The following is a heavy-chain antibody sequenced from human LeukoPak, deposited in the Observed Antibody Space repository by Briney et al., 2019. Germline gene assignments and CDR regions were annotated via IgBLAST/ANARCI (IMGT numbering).Heavy chain of an antibody. D-gene: IGHD3-10*01. Sequence: ASVKVSCKASGYTFTTYDINWVRQATGQGLEWMGWMNPNSGNAAYAQKFQGRVTMTRNTSINTAYMELSSLRSEDTAVYFCARNYGSGSYSLKYWGQGTPVTVSS. V-gene: IGHV1-8*01. CDR1: GYTFTTYD. CDR2: MNPNSGNA. CDR3: ARNYGSGSYSLKY. J-gene: IGHJ4*02.